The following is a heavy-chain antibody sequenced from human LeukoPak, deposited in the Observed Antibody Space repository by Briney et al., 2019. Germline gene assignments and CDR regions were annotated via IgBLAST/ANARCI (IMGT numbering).Heavy chain of an antibody. D-gene: IGHD5-18*01. J-gene: IGHJ5*02. V-gene: IGHV4-4*09. CDR1: GSSISSYY. Sequence: SETLSLTCTVSGSSISSYYWSWIRQPPGKGLEWIGYIYTSGSTNYNPSLKSRVTISVDTSKNQFSLKLSSVTAADTAVYYCARRHSYARFDPWGQGTLVTVSS. CDR3: ARRHSYARFDP. CDR2: IYTSGST.